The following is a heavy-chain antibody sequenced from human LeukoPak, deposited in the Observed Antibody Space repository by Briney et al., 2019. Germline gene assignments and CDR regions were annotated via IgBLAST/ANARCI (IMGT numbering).Heavy chain of an antibody. CDR1: GGSISGYY. CDR3: ARERVRGVMLSGYYYYGMDV. Sequence: SETLSLTCTVSGGSISGYYWTWIRQPPGKGLEYIGYIYYSGSTNHNPSLKSRVTISVGTSKNQFSLKLSSVTAADTAVYYCARERVRGVMLSGYYYYGMDVWGQGTTVTVSS. J-gene: IGHJ6*02. D-gene: IGHD3-10*01. V-gene: IGHV4-59*01. CDR2: IYYSGST.